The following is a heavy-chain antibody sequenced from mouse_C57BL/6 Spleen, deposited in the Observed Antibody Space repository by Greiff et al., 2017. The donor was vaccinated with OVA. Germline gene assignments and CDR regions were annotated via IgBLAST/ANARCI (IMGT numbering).Heavy chain of an antibody. V-gene: IGHV1-54*01. Sequence: QVQLKQSGAELVRPGTSVKVSCKASGYAFTNYLIEWVKQRPGQGLEWIGVINPGSGGTNYNEKFKGKATLTADKSSSTAYMQLSSLTSEDSAVDICARSEYYPVDWGQGTTLTVSS. CDR2: INPGSGGT. D-gene: IGHD1-1*01. CDR1: GYAFTNYL. CDR3: ARSEYYPVD. J-gene: IGHJ2*01.